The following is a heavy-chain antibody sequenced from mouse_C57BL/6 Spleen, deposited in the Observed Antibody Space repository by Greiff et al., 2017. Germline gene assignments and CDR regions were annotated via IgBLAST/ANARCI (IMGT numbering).Heavy chain of an antibody. CDR3: TRFFYGYDARYFDV. J-gene: IGHJ1*03. CDR2: IDPETGGT. CDR1: GYTFTDYE. V-gene: IGHV1-15*01. D-gene: IGHD2-2*01. Sequence: QVQLKESGAELVRPGASVTLSCKASGYTFTDYEMHWVKQTPVHGLEWIGAIDPETGGTAYNQKFKGKAILTADKSSSTAYMELRSLTSEDSAVYYCTRFFYGYDARYFDVWGTGTTVTVSS.